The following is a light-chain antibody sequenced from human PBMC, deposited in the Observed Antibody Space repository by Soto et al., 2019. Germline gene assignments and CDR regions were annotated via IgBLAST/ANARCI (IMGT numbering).Light chain of an antibody. Sequence: QSALTQPASVSGSPGQSITISCTGTSSDVGGYNYVSWSQQHPGKAPQLMIYEVSNRPSGVSNRFSGSKSGNTASLTISGLQAEDEADYYCSSYTSSITYVFGTGTKLTVL. J-gene: IGLJ1*01. V-gene: IGLV2-14*01. CDR3: SSYTSSITYV. CDR1: SSDVGGYNY. CDR2: EVS.